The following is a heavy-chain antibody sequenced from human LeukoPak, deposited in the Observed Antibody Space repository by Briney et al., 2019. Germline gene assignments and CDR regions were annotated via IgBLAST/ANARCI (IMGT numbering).Heavy chain of an antibody. CDR1: GFTFSTYA. V-gene: IGHV3-30*04. CDR2: ISYDGSSK. Sequence: PGGSLRLSCAASGFTFSTYAMHWVRQAPGKGLEWVAVISYDGSSKYYADSVKGRFTISRDNSKNTLYLQMNSLRAEDTAVYYCARLGVLRYFGESGYYYYMDVWGKGTTVTISS. CDR3: ARLGVLRYFGESGYYYYMDV. D-gene: IGHD3-9*01. J-gene: IGHJ6*03.